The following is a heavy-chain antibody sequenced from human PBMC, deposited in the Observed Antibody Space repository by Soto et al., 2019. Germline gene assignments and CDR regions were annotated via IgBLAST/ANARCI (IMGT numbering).Heavy chain of an antibody. Sequence: SETLSLTCTVSGGSISSSSYYWGWIRQPPGKGLEWIGSIYYSGSTYYNPSLKSRVTISIDTSKNQFSLKLSSVTAADTAVYYCARAMYGDYGYGMDVWDQGTTVTVSS. V-gene: IGHV4-39*07. CDR1: GGSISSSSYY. D-gene: IGHD4-17*01. J-gene: IGHJ6*02. CDR3: ARAMYGDYGYGMDV. CDR2: IYYSGST.